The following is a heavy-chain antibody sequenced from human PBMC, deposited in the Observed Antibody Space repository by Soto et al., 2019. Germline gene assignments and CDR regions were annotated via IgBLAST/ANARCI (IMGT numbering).Heavy chain of an antibody. J-gene: IGHJ6*02. CDR2: IYYSGST. Sequence: SETLSLTCTVSGGSISSGGYYWSWIRQHPGKGQEWIGYIYYSGSTYYNPSLKSRVTISVDTSKNQFSLKLSSVTAADTAVFYFAKDRQSYDILTGYYYGMDVWGQGTTVPVSS. CDR1: GGSISSGGYY. V-gene: IGHV4-31*03. D-gene: IGHD3-9*01. CDR3: AKDRQSYDILTGYYYGMDV.